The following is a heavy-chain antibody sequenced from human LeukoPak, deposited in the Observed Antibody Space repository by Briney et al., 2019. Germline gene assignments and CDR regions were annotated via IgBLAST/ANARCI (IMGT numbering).Heavy chain of an antibody. J-gene: IGHJ4*02. CDR3: ARGGGGVATDFDY. Sequence: GASVKASCRTSGYNFNGYTLHWVRQAPGQGLEWMGWINTNSGGTMYAQKFQGRVTMTRDTSVSTAYMELSRLISDGTATYFCARGGGGVATDFDYWGQGTLVTVSS. V-gene: IGHV1-2*02. CDR1: GYNFNGYT. D-gene: IGHD5-12*01. CDR2: INTNSGGT.